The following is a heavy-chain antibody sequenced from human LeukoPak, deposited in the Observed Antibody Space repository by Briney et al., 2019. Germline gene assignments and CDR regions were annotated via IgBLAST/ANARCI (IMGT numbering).Heavy chain of an antibody. J-gene: IGHJ5*02. Sequence: ASVKVSCKASGYTFTSYGISWERQAPGQGLEWMGWISAYNGNTNYAQKLQGRVTMTTDTSTSTAYMELRSLRSDDTAVYYCARSNSNYPVDYFDPWGQGTLVTVSS. V-gene: IGHV1-18*01. CDR3: ARSNSNYPVDYFDP. CDR2: ISAYNGNT. D-gene: IGHD2/OR15-2a*01. CDR1: GYTFTSYG.